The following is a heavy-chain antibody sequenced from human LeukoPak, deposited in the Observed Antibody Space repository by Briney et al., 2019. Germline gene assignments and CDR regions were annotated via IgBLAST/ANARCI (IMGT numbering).Heavy chain of an antibody. D-gene: IGHD3-22*01. J-gene: IGHJ3*02. CDR1: GGSISSGGYY. CDR2: IYYSGST. V-gene: IGHV4-61*08. CDR3: ARDPMIVGREAFDI. Sequence: SQTLSLTCTVSGGSISSGGYYWSWIRQPPGKGLEWIGYIYYSGSTNYNPSLKSRVTISVDTSKNQFSLKLSSVTAADTAVYYCARDPMIVGREAFDIWGQGTMVIVSS.